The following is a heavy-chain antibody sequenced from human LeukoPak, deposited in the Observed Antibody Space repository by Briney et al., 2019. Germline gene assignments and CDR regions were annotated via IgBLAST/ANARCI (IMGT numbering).Heavy chain of an antibody. J-gene: IGHJ4*02. CDR3: AKDRSGYSSYFDY. CDR2: ISWNSGSI. Sequence: PGGSLRLSCAASGFTFDDYAMHWVRQAPGKGLEWVSGISWNSGSIGYADSVKGRFTISRDNAKNSLCLQMNSLRAEDTALYYCAKDRSGYSSYFDYWGQGTLVTVSS. V-gene: IGHV3-9*01. D-gene: IGHD3-22*01. CDR1: GFTFDDYA.